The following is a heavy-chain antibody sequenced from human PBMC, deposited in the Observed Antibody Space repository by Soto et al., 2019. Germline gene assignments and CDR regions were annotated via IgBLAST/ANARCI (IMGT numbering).Heavy chain of an antibody. V-gene: IGHV4-39*01. CDR2: IYYSGST. D-gene: IGHD3-16*01. CDR3: ASPTLGAFDI. CDR1: GGSISSSNYY. Sequence: SETLSLTCTVSGGSISSSNYYWGWIRQPPGKGLEWIGSIYYSGSTAYNSSLKSRVTMSVDTSKNQLSLRLSSVTAADTAVYYCASPTLGAFDIWGQGTMVTVSS. J-gene: IGHJ3*02.